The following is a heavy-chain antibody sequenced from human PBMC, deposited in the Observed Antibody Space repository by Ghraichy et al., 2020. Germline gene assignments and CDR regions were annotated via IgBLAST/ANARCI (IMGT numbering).Heavy chain of an antibody. D-gene: IGHD2-15*01. V-gene: IGHV4-39*01. CDR2: IYYSGST. CDR1: GGSISSSSYY. J-gene: IGHJ2*01. Sequence: SQTRSLTCTVSGGSISSSSYYWGWIRQPPGKGLEWIGSIYYSGSTYYNPSLKSRVTISVDTSKNQFSLKLSSVTAADTAVYYCARQGDIVVVVAASWYFDLWGRGTLVTVSS. CDR3: ARQGDIVVVVAASWYFDL.